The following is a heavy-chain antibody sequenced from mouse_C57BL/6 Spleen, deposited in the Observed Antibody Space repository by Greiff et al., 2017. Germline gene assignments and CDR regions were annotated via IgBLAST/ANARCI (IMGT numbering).Heavy chain of an antibody. J-gene: IGHJ4*01. CDR2: ISYDGSN. CDR3: ARETGYYAMDY. V-gene: IGHV3-6*01. D-gene: IGHD4-1*01. CDR1: GYSFTSGYY. Sequence: EVQLQQSGPGLVKPSQSLSLTCSVTGYSFTSGYYWNWIRQFPGNKLEWMGYISYDGSNNYNPSLKNRISITRDTSKNQFFLKLNSVTTEDTATYYCARETGYYAMDYWGQGTSVTVSS.